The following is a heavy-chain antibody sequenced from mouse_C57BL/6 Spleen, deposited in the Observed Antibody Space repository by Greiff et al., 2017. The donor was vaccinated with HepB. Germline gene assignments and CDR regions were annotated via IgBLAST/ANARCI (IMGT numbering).Heavy chain of an antibody. J-gene: IGHJ2*01. CDR2: ISSGGSYT. Sequence: EVKLVESGGDLVKPGGSLKLSCAASGFTFSSYGMSWVRQTPDKRLEWVATISSGGSYTYSPDSVKGRFTISRDNAKNTLYLQMSSLKSEDTAMYYCARHIWDGNYFDYWGQGITLTVSS. D-gene: IGHD4-1*01. V-gene: IGHV5-6*01. CDR1: GFTFSSYG. CDR3: ARHIWDGNYFDY.